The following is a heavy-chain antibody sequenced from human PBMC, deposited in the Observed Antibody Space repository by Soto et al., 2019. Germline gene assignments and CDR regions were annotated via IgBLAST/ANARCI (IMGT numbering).Heavy chain of an antibody. D-gene: IGHD3-22*01. J-gene: IGHJ4*02. Sequence: SVKVSCKASGGTFSSYAISCVRQAPGQGLEWMGGIIPIFGTANYAQKFQGRVTITADESTSTAYMELSSLRSEDTAVYYCADSRAPTYYYDSSGYAFEYWGQGTLVTVSS. V-gene: IGHV1-69*13. CDR1: GGTFSSYA. CDR2: IIPIFGTA. CDR3: ADSRAPTYYYDSSGYAFEY.